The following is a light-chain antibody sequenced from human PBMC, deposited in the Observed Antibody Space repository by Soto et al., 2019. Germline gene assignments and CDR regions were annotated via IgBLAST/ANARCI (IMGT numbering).Light chain of an antibody. CDR1: SSDVGGYNS. CDR3: CSYTIISTLI. CDR2: EVS. Sequence: QSALTQPASVSGSPGQSITISCTGTSSDVGGYNSVSWYQQHPCEAPKLIIFEVSHRPSGVSNRFSGSKSGNTASLTISGLQAEDEADYYCCSYTIISTLIFGGGTKLTVL. V-gene: IGLV2-14*01. J-gene: IGLJ2*01.